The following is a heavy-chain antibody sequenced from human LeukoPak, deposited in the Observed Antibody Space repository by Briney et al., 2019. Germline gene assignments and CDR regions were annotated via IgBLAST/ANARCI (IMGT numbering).Heavy chain of an antibody. J-gene: IGHJ4*02. Sequence: PGGSLRLSCAAPGFPFSSYWMSWVRQAPGKGLEWVANIKQDGSEKYYVDSVKGRFTISRDNAKNSLYLQMNSLRAEDTAVYYCAREKVRGYSYGPRAFDCWGQGTLVTVSS. V-gene: IGHV3-7*03. CDR3: AREKVRGYSYGPRAFDC. CDR2: IKQDGSEK. D-gene: IGHD5-18*01. CDR1: GFPFSSYW.